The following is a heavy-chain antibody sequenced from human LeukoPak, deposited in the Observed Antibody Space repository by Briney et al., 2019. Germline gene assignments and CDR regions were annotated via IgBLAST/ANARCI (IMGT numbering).Heavy chain of an antibody. V-gene: IGHV3-21*01. CDR3: ARAGYSSSWDLDY. D-gene: IGHD6-13*01. CDR2: ISSSSSYI. CDR1: GFTFSSYS. Sequence: GGSLRLSCAASGFTFSSYSMNWVRQAPGKGLEWVSSISSSSSYIYYADSVKGRFTISRDNAKNSLYLQMNSLRAEDTAVYYCARAGYSSSWDLDYWGQGTLVIVSS. J-gene: IGHJ4*02.